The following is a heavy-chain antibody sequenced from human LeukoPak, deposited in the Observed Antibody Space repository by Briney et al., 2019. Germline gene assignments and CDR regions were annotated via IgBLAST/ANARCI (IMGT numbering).Heavy chain of an antibody. CDR1: GLTFSSYS. D-gene: IGHD1-26*01. J-gene: IGHJ3*02. CDR2: ISSSSSTI. Sequence: GGSLRLSCAASGLTFSSYSMNWVSQAPGKGLDRVSYISSSSSTIYYADSVKCRFTISRDNAKNSLYLQMNSLRDEDTAVYYCASEVGATTTVDAFDIWGQGTMVTVSS. V-gene: IGHV3-48*02. CDR3: ASEVGATTTVDAFDI.